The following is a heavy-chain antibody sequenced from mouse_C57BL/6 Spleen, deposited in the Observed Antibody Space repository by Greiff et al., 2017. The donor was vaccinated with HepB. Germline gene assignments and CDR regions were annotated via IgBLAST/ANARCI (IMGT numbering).Heavy chain of an antibody. V-gene: IGHV2-2*01. CDR1: GFSLTSYG. CDR2: IWSGGST. J-gene: IGHJ4*01. CDR3: ARREIYYDYDNYAMDY. D-gene: IGHD2-4*01. Sequence: VQLQQSGPGLVQPSQSLSITCTVSGFSLTSYGVHWVRQSPGKGLEWLGVIWSGGSTDYNAAFISRLSISKDNSKSQVFFKMNSLQADDTAIYYCARREIYYDYDNYAMDYWGQGTSVTVSS.